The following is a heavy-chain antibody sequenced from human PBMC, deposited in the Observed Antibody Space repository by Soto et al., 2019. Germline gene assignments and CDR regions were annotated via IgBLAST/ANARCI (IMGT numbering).Heavy chain of an antibody. CDR1: GFTFSSYA. Sequence: GGSLRLSCAASGFTFSSYAMSWVRQAPGKGLEWVSAISGSGGSTYYADSVKGRFTISRDNSKNTLYLQMNSLRAEDTAVYYCAKDGEDYDSSGYSDYWGQGTLVTVSS. CDR3: AKDGEDYDSSGYSDY. CDR2: ISGSGGST. V-gene: IGHV3-23*01. D-gene: IGHD3-22*01. J-gene: IGHJ4*02.